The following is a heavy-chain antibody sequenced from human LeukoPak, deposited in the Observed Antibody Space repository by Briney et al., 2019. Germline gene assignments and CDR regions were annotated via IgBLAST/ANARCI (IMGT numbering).Heavy chain of an antibody. CDR3: AKGQTNSWFYYFDY. CDR2: IYYSGIT. Sequence: SETLSLTCTVSGGSISSYYWNWIRQPPGKGLEWIGYIYYSGITNYNPSLKSRVTISADTSKNQVSLEMTSVTAADTAVYYCAKGQTNSWFYYFDYWGLGTLVTVSS. V-gene: IGHV4-59*01. J-gene: IGHJ4*02. CDR1: GGSISSYY. D-gene: IGHD6-13*01.